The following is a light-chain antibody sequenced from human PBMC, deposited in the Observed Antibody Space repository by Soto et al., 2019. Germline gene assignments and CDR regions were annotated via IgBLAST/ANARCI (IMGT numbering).Light chain of an antibody. CDR3: GTWDSSLSAYV. J-gene: IGLJ1*01. CDR2: ENN. CDR1: SSKIGNNY. V-gene: IGLV1-51*02. Sequence: QSVLTQPPSVSAAPGQKVTISCSGSSSKIGNNYVSWYQQLPGTAPKLLIYENNKRPSGIPDRFYGSKSGTSATLGITGLQTGDEADYYCGTWDSSLSAYVFGTGTKVTVL.